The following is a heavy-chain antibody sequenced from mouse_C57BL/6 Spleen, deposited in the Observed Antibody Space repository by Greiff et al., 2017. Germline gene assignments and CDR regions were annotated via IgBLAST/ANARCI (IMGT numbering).Heavy chain of an antibody. J-gene: IGHJ2*01. CDR2: IDPSDSYT. CDR1: GYTFTSYW. V-gene: IGHV1-50*01. CDR3: ARRGITTVVAGDFDY. D-gene: IGHD1-1*01. Sequence: VQLQESGAELVKPGASVKLSCKASGYTFTSYWMQWVKQRPGQGLEWIGEIDPSDSYTNYNQKFKGKATLTVDTSSSTAYMQLSSLTSEDSAVYYCARRGITTVVAGDFDYWGQGTTLTVSS.